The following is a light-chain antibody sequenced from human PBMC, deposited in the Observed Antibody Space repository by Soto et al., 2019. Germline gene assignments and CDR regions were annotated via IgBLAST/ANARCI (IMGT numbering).Light chain of an antibody. Sequence: QSVLTQPPSASGSPGQSVTISCTGTSSDVGAYNYVSWYQQHPGKAPKLMIYEVSKRPSGVPDRFSGSKSGNTASLTVSGLQAEDEADYYCSSYAVSNRVFGGGTTLTVL. CDR2: EVS. J-gene: IGLJ2*01. V-gene: IGLV2-8*01. CDR1: SSDVGAYNY. CDR3: SSYAVSNRV.